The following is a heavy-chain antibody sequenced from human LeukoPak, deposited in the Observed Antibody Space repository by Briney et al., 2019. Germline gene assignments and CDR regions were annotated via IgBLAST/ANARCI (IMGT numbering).Heavy chain of an antibody. J-gene: IGHJ3*02. V-gene: IGHV5-51*01. CDR1: GYSFTSYW. Sequence: GESLKISCKGSGYSFTSYWIGWVRQMPGKGLEWMGIIYPGDSDTRYSPSFQGQVTISADKSISTAYLQWSSLKASDTAMYYCARHLASRGPDEDYDSSGYYYASEIWGQGTMVTVSS. CDR3: ARHLASRGPDEDYDSSGYYYASEI. CDR2: IYPGDSDT. D-gene: IGHD3-22*01.